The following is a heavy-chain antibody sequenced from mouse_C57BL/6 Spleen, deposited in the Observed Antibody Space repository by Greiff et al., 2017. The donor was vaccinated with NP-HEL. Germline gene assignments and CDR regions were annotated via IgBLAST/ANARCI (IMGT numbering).Heavy chain of an antibody. J-gene: IGHJ2*01. CDR2: IHPNSGST. Sequence: QVQLQQPGAELVKPGASVKLSCKASGYTFTSYWMHWVKQRPGQGLEWIGMIHPNSGSTNYNEKFKSKATLTVDKSSSTAYMQLSSLTSEDSAVYYCAREGDSRHYFDYWGQGTTLTVSS. V-gene: IGHV1-64*01. CDR1: GYTFTSYW. CDR3: AREGDSRHYFDY.